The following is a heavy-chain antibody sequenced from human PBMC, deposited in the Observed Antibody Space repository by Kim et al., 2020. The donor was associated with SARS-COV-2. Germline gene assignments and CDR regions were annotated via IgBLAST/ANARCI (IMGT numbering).Heavy chain of an antibody. CDR1: GDYVDSGSYF. D-gene: IGHD5-12*01. CDR2: IYYSGYS. V-gene: IGHV4-61*01. J-gene: IGHJ4*02. Sequence: SETLSLTCTVSGDYVDSGSYFWSWIRQSPGKGLEWIGHIYYSGYSNENPSLKSRVTISVDTSKNQFSLRLSSVTAADTAVYYCARDRDGYNENYFDFWGLGILVTVSS. CDR3: ARDRDGYNENYFDF.